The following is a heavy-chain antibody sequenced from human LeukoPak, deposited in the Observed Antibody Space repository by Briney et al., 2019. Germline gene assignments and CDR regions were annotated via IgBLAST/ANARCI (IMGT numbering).Heavy chain of an antibody. V-gene: IGHV3-74*01. CDR3: ARGDVGAFDL. J-gene: IGHJ4*02. Sequence: PGGSLRLSCAASGFTFSYYWMHWARQVPGKGLVWVSRILSDGSSTTYADSVKGRFTISRDNAKNTLYLQMNNLRAEDTAVYYCARGDVGAFDLWGQGTLVTVSS. D-gene: IGHD1-26*01. CDR1: GFTFSYYW. CDR2: ILSDGSST.